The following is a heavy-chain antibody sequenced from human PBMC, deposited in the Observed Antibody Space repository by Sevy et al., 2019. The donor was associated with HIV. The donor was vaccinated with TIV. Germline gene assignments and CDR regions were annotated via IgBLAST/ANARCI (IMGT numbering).Heavy chain of an antibody. Sequence: GGSLRLSCAASGFTFSSYSMNWVRQAPGKGLEWVSSISSSSGYIYYTDSVKGRFTISRDNAKNSLYLQMNSLRAEDTAVYYCARGGFDGIFDPWGQGTLVTVSS. D-gene: IGHD1-26*01. CDR3: ARGGFDGIFDP. CDR2: ISSSSGYI. J-gene: IGHJ5*02. CDR1: GFTFSSYS. V-gene: IGHV3-21*01.